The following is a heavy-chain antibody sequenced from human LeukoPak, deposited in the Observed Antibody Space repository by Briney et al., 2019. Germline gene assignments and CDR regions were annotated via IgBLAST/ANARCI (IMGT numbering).Heavy chain of an antibody. CDR3: AKTHTTMGAAFDI. V-gene: IGHV4-39*01. J-gene: IGHJ3*02. Sequence: SETLSLTCTVSGASISSSSCYWGWIRQPPGKGLDWIGSIYYRGSTHYNPSLKNRVTISVDTSKNQFSLKLSSLTAADTAVYYCAKTHTTMGAAFDIWGQGTMVTVSS. CDR2: IYYRGST. D-gene: IGHD5-18*01. CDR1: GASISSSSCY.